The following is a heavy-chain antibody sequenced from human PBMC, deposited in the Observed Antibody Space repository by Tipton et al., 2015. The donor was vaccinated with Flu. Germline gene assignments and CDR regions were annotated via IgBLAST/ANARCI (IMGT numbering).Heavy chain of an antibody. Sequence: QLVQSGGGVVQPGGSLRLSCAASGFSFSSYEMNWVRQAPGKGLEWIGSIYHSGNTYHNPSLKSRVSISIDTSKNQFSLKVFSVTAADTAVYYCARRDYSNYVSDPKSWFDPWGQGILVTVSS. CDR2: IYHSGNT. J-gene: IGHJ5*02. CDR1: GFSFSSYE. V-gene: IGHV4-38-2*01. D-gene: IGHD4-11*01. CDR3: ARRDYSNYVSDPKSWFDP.